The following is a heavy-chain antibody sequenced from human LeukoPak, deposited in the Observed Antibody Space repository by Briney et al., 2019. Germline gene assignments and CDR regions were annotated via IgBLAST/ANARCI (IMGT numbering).Heavy chain of an antibody. CDR1: GGSISSSSYY. CDR2: IYYSGST. CDR3: ARDPHYYGSGSPGGTYFDY. Sequence: SETLSLTCTVSGGSISSSSYYWGWIRQPPGKGLEWIGSIYYSGSTYYNPSLKSRVTISVDTSKNQFSLKLSSVTAADTAVYYCARDPHYYGSGSPGGTYFDYWGQGTLVTVSS. J-gene: IGHJ4*02. D-gene: IGHD3-10*01. V-gene: IGHV4-39*07.